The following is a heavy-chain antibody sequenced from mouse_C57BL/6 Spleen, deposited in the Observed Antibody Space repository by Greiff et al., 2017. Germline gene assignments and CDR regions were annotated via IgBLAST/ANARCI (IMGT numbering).Heavy chain of an antibody. V-gene: IGHV5-15*01. CDR3: ARPEHGAIDY. J-gene: IGHJ4*01. Sequence: DVQLQESGGGLVQPGGSLKLSCAASGFTFSDYGMAWVRQAPRKGPEWVAFISNLASSIYYADTVTGRFTISRENAKNTLYLEMSSLRSEDTAMYYCARPEHGAIDYWGQGTSVTVSS. CDR2: ISNLASSI. CDR1: GFTFSDYG.